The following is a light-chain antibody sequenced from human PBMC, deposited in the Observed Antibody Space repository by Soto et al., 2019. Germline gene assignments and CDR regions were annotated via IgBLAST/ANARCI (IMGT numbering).Light chain of an antibody. V-gene: IGKV3D-20*02. Sequence: EIVLTQSPGTLSLSPGERATLSCRASQSVSSSYLAWYQQKPGQAPRLLIYGASSRATGIPDRFSGSGSGTDFTLTISRLEPEDFAVYYCHQRSHWPRAFGQGTKVEVK. J-gene: IGKJ1*01. CDR2: GAS. CDR1: QSVSSSY. CDR3: HQRSHWPRA.